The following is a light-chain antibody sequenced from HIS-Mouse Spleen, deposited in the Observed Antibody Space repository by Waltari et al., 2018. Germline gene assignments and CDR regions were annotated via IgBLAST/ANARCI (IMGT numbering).Light chain of an antibody. Sequence: QSALTQPASVSGSPGQSITIPCTGTSSDVGCYNYVSWYQQHPGKAPKLMIYDVSNRPSGVSNRLSGSKSGNTASLTISGLQAEDEADYYCSSYTSSSTRVFGGGTKLTVL. CDR2: DVS. J-gene: IGLJ3*02. CDR3: SSYTSSSTRV. V-gene: IGLV2-14*03. CDR1: SSDVGCYNY.